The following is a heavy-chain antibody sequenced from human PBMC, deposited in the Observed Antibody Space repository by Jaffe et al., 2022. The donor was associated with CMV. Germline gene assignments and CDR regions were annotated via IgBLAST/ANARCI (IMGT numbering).Heavy chain of an antibody. CDR2: IYYSGST. J-gene: IGHJ5*02. CDR3: ARVWGNALTNWFDP. V-gene: IGHV4-61*01. D-gene: IGHD3-16*01. CDR1: GGSVSSGSYY. Sequence: QVQLQESGPGLVKPSETLSLTCTVSGGSVSSGSYYWSWIRQPPGKGLEWIGYIYYSGSTNYNPSLKSRVTISVDTSKNQFSLKLSSVTAADTAVYYCARVWGNALTNWFDPWGQGTLVTVSS.